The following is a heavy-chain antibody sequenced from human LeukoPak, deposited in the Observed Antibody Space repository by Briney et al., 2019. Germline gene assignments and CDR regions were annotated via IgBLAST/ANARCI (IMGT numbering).Heavy chain of an antibody. Sequence: GGSLRLSCAASGFTFSSFTLNWVRQAPGKGLEWVSSISSSSNYIYYADSMKGRFTISRDNAKNSLYLQMNSLRPEDTAVYYCARDRAGYSSGWPSDGMDVWGQGTTVTVSS. CDR3: ARDRAGYSSGWPSDGMDV. CDR2: ISSSSNYI. D-gene: IGHD6-19*01. J-gene: IGHJ6*02. CDR1: GFTFSSFT. V-gene: IGHV3-21*01.